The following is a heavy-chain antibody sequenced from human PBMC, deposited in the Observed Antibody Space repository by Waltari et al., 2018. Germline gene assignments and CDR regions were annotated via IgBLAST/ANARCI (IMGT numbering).Heavy chain of an antibody. J-gene: IGHJ4*02. CDR3: ARDHTPYSSSWYEGY. CDR1: GDTFSSYA. V-gene: IGHV1-18*01. Sequence: QVQLVQSGAEVKKPGSSVKVSCKASGDTFSSYAISWVRQAPGQGLEWMGWISAYNGNTNYAQKLQGRVTMTTDTSTSTAYMELRSLRSDDTAVYYCARDHTPYSSSWYEGYWGQGTLVTVSS. D-gene: IGHD6-13*01. CDR2: ISAYNGNT.